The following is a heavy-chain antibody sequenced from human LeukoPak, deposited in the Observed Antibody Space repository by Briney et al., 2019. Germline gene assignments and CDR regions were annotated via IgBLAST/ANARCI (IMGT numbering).Heavy chain of an antibody. CDR1: GGSISSGDYY. J-gene: IGHJ4*02. Sequence: KASETPSLTCTVSGGSISSGDYYWSWIRQPPGKGLEWIGYIYYSGSTYYNPSLKSRVTISVDTSKNQFSLKLSSVTAADTAVYYCARIVVVPAAAHRDFDYWGQGTLVTVSS. D-gene: IGHD2-2*01. V-gene: IGHV4-30-4*01. CDR2: IYYSGST. CDR3: ARIVVVPAAAHRDFDY.